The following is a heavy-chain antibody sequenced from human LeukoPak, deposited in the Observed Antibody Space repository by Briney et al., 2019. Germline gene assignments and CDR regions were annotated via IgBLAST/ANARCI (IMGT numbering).Heavy chain of an antibody. Sequence: GGSLRLSCAGSGFIFSSYAVSWVRQAPGKGLEWVSTISGSGGSTYYGDSVKGRFTISRDNSKNTLYLQMNSLRAEDTAVYYCAKHQSDYWEFDYWGQGILVTVSS. V-gene: IGHV3-23*01. D-gene: IGHD3-3*01. CDR3: AKHQSDYWEFDY. CDR2: ISGSGGST. J-gene: IGHJ4*02. CDR1: GFIFSSYA.